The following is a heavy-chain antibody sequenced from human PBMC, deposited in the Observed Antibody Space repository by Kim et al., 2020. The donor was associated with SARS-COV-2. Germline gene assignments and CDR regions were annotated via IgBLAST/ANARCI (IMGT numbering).Heavy chain of an antibody. J-gene: IGHJ2*01. CDR2: INPGDSDT. D-gene: IGHD1-26*01. CDR1: GYTFSTHW. V-gene: IGHV5-51*01. Sequence: GESLKISCKASGYTFSTHWIGWVRLLPGRGLERMGIINPGDSDTRYSPSFQGQVTISVDKSIDTAYLHWGSLRASDSGLYFCARQERRGIGSWYFDLWGR. CDR3: ARQERRGIGSWYFDL.